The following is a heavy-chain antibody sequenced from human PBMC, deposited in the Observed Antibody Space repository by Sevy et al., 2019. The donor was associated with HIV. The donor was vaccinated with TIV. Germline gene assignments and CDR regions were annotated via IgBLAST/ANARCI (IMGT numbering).Heavy chain of an antibody. CDR3: ARYRCLSGSYLEYYYYAIDF. CDR1: GYTFTTYY. J-gene: IGHJ6*02. CDR2: IDPSGST. D-gene: IGHD1-26*01. Sequence: ASVKVSCKASGYTFTTYYIHWVRQAPGQGLEWMGLIDPSGSTRYAQNFQGRVSMTGYTSTTTLYMELSSLTSEDTAVYYCARYRCLSGSYLEYYYYAIDFWGQGTTVTVSS. V-gene: IGHV1-46*01.